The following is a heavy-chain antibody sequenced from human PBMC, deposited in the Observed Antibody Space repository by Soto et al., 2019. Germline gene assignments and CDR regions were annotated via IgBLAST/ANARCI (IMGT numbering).Heavy chain of an antibody. CDR3: AKEIAVAVATPPEY. CDR2: ISGSGGET. D-gene: IGHD5-12*01. J-gene: IGHJ4*02. CDR1: GFIYSIYA. V-gene: IGHV3-23*01. Sequence: EVQLLQSGGGLVQPGGSLRLSCTASGFIYSIYAMAWVRQAPGKGLEWVSAISGSGGETYYADSVKGRFTISRDNSKNTVYLQMTNLRAEDTAVYYWAKEIAVAVATPPEYWGQGTLVTVSS.